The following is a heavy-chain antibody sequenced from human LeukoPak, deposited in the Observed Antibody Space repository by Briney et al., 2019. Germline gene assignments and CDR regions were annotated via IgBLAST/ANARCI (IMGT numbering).Heavy chain of an antibody. Sequence: SQTLSLTCTVSGGSISSGSYYWSWIRQPAGKGLEWIGSIYDSGSTYYNPSLKSRVTISVDTSKNQFSLKLSSVTAADTAVYYCARVDSSGWLDYWGQGTLVTVSS. CDR3: ARVDSSGWLDY. CDR2: IYDSGST. CDR1: GGSISSGSYY. V-gene: IGHV4-39*07. J-gene: IGHJ4*02. D-gene: IGHD6-19*01.